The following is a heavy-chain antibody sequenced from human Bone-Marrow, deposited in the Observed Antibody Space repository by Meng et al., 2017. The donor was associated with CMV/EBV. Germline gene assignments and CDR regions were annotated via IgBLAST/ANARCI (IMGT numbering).Heavy chain of an antibody. CDR2: ISGSGGST. CDR3: AKAPTAGPDY. Sequence: ESLKIPCAASGFTFSSYAMSWVRQAPGKGLEWVSAISGSGGSTYYADSVKGRFTISRDNSKNTLYLQMNSLRAEDTAVYYCAKAPTAGPDYWGQGTLVTVSS. J-gene: IGHJ4*02. V-gene: IGHV3-23*01. D-gene: IGHD6-13*01. CDR1: GFTFSSYA.